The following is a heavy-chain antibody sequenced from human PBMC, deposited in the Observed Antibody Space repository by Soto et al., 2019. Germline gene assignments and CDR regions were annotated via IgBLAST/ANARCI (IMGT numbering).Heavy chain of an antibody. Sequence: EVQLVESGGGLVQPGGSLRLSCAASGFTVSSNYMSWVRQAPGKGLEWVSVIYSGGSTYYADSVKGRFTISRHNSKNTLYLQMNSLRAEDTAVYYCASFPSVGATYYFDYWGQGTLVTVSS. J-gene: IGHJ4*02. D-gene: IGHD1-26*01. CDR2: IYSGGST. V-gene: IGHV3-53*04. CDR3: ASFPSVGATYYFDY. CDR1: GFTVSSNY.